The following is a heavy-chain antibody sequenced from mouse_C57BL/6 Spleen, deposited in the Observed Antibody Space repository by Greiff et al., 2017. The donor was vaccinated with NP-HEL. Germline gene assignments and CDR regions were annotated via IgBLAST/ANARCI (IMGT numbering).Heavy chain of an antibody. D-gene: IGHD2-3*01. CDR2: IYPGGGYT. J-gene: IGHJ4*01. CDR3: ARKDDGYAMDY. V-gene: IGHV1-63*01. Sequence: VQLQQSGAELVRPGTSVKMSCKASGYTFTNYWIGWAKQRPGHGLEWIGDIYPGGGYTNYNEKFKGKATLTADKSSSTAYMQFSSLTSEDSAIYYCARKDDGYAMDYWGQGTSVTVPS. CDR1: GYTFTNYW.